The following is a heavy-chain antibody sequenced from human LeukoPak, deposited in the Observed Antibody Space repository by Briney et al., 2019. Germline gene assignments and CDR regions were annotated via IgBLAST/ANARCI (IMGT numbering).Heavy chain of an antibody. CDR1: GFTFSIYA. CDR2: IKRDGGDK. Sequence: GGSLRLSCAASGFTFSIYAMSWVRQAPGKGLEWVANIKRDGGDKYYVDSVKGRFSISRDNAKNSLYLHMNSLRAEDTAVYYCARGDEYTTSPWGQGTLVTVSS. V-gene: IGHV3-7*05. D-gene: IGHD2-2*02. CDR3: ARGDEYTTSP. J-gene: IGHJ4*02.